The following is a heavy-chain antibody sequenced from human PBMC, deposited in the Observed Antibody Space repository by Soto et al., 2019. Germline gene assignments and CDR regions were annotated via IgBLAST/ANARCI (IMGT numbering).Heavy chain of an antibody. CDR3: VRGGLLPDY. V-gene: IGHV4-30-2*01. D-gene: IGHD6-19*01. CDR1: GGSISSGGYS. CDR2: ISHSGST. Sequence: QLQLQESGSGLVKPSQTLSLTCAVSGGSISSGGYSWNWIRQPPGKGLEWIGYISHSGSTYYSPSLKSRVTISVDRSKNQFSLKLSSVTAADTAVYYCVRGGLLPDYWGQGTLVTVSS. J-gene: IGHJ4*02.